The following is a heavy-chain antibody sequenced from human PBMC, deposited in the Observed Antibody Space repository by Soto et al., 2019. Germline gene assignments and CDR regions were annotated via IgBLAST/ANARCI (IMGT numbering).Heavy chain of an antibody. CDR1: GASIITDNYF. D-gene: IGHD4-17*01. CDR2: ISYSGRT. CDR3: ARRRASDYGGKHHPYYFDR. Sequence: KPSETLSLTCTVSGASIITDNYFWVWIRQSPRRGLELIGSISYSGRTYDNPSLQSRVTISIDASKNQFSLKLTSVTTADTAVYYCARRRASDYGGKHHPYYFDRWGQGALVTVS. J-gene: IGHJ4*02. V-gene: IGHV4-39*01.